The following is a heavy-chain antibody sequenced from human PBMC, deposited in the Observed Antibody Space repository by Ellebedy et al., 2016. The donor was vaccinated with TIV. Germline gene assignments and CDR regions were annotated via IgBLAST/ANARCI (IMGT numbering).Heavy chain of an antibody. CDR3: ARGGCSGGGCYGDY. CDR1: GGSVSSGSYY. D-gene: IGHD2-15*01. Sequence: MPGGSLRLSCTVSGGSVSSGSYYWSWIRQPPGKGLEWIGYIYYSGSTNYNPSLKSRVTISVDTSKNQFSLKLSSVTAADTAVYYCARGGCSGGGCYGDYWGQGTLVTVSS. J-gene: IGHJ4*02. V-gene: IGHV4-61*01. CDR2: IYYSGST.